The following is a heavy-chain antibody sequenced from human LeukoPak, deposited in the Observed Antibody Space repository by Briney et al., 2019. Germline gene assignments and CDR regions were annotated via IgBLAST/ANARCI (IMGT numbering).Heavy chain of an antibody. J-gene: IGHJ6*02. D-gene: IGHD2-15*01. Sequence: GGSRRLSCAASGFTFDDYAMHWVRQAPGKGLEWASGISWNSGSIGYADSVKGRFTISRDNAKNSLYLQMNSLRAEDTALYYCAKSLMRVVVVLDVWGQGTTVTVSS. CDR3: AKSLMRVVVVLDV. CDR2: ISWNSGSI. CDR1: GFTFDDYA. V-gene: IGHV3-9*01.